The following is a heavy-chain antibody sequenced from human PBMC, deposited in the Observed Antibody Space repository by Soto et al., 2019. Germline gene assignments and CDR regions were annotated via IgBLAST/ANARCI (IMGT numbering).Heavy chain of an antibody. Sequence: GSLRLSCAASGFTFSSYAMSWVRQAPGKGLEWVSVITGSGDNIYYADSVKGRFAISRDNSQNTVSLQMNSLRADDTAVYYCARERSGRAEHWGQGTQVTVSS. CDR2: ITGSGDNI. V-gene: IGHV3-23*01. J-gene: IGHJ1*01. CDR3: ARERSGRAEH. CDR1: GFTFSSYA. D-gene: IGHD1-26*01.